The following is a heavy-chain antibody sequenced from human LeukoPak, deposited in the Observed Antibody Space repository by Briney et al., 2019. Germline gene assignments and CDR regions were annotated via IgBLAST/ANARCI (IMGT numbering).Heavy chain of an antibody. CDR2: IYYSAST. D-gene: IGHD5-12*01. J-gene: IGHJ4*02. CDR3: ARGHSGYDEWYFDY. Sequence: SETLSLTCTVSGGSISSYYWSWIRQPPGKGLEWIGYIYYSASTNYNPSLKSRVTISVDPSKNQFSLKLSSVTAADTAVYSCARGHSGYDEWYFDYWGQGTLVTVSS. CDR1: GGSISSYY. V-gene: IGHV4-59*01.